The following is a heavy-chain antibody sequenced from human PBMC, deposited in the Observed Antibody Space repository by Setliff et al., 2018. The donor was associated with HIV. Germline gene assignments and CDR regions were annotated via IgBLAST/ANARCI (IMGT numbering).Heavy chain of an antibody. CDR1: GFTFSSYW. Sequence: GSLRLSCAASGFTFSSYWMSWVRQAPGKGLEWVANIKQGGSEKYYVDAVKGRFTISRDNAKKSVFLHMNSLRGEDTAVYYCVREGEYFDTIGHYLVRRFFDLWGQGTMVTVSS. J-gene: IGHJ3*01. CDR3: VREGEYFDTIGHYLVRRFFDL. CDR2: IKQGGSEK. V-gene: IGHV3-7*01. D-gene: IGHD3-9*01.